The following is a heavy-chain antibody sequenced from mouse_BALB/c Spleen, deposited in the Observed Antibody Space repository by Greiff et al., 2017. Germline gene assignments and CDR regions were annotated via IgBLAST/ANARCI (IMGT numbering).Heavy chain of an antibody. J-gene: IGHJ2*01. CDR1: GYSITSDYA. CDR2: ISYSGST. Sequence: EVKLVESGPGLVKPSQSLSLTCTVTGYSITSDYAWNWIRQFPGNKLEWMGYISYSGSTSYNPSLKSRISITRDTSKNQFFLQLNSVTTEDTATYYCARSALRPDFDYWGQGTTLTVSS. CDR3: ARSALRPDFDY. V-gene: IGHV3-2*02. D-gene: IGHD2-12*01.